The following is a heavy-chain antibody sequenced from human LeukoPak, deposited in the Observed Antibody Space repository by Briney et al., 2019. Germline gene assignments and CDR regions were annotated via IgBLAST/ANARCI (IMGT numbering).Heavy chain of an antibody. Sequence: ASVTVSCKASGYTFTSYYMHWVRQAPGQGLEWMGIINPSGGSTSYAQKFQGRVTMTRDTSTSTVYMELSSLRSEDTAVYYCARLLSRDHRTPVLNYYDSSGYYEDFDYWGQGTLVTVSS. CDR3: ARLLSRDHRTPVLNYYDSSGYYEDFDY. J-gene: IGHJ4*02. V-gene: IGHV1-46*01. D-gene: IGHD3-22*01. CDR1: GYTFTSYY. CDR2: INPSGGST.